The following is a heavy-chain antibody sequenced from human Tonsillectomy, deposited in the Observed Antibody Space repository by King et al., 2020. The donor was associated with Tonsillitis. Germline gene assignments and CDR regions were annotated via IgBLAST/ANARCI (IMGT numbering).Heavy chain of an antibody. CDR1: GFSFSSYA. V-gene: IGHV3-23*04. Sequence: VQLVESGGGLVQPGGSLRLSCAASGFSFSSYAMSWVRQAPGKGLEWVSAISGSGGSTFYAESVKGRFTISRDNSKKTLYLQMNSLRVEDTAVYSCAVTGVPTYYYYYGMDVWGQGTTATVSS. D-gene: IGHD2-21*02. CDR2: ISGSGGST. J-gene: IGHJ6*02. CDR3: AVTGVPTYYYYYGMDV.